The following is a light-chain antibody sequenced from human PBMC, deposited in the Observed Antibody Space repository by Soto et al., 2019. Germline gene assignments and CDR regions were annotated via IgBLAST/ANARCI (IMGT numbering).Light chain of an antibody. CDR2: DVS. CDR3: CSYAGSYTFV. J-gene: IGLJ1*01. CDR1: SSDVGVYNY. Sequence: QSVPTQPRSVSGSPGQSVTISCTGTSSDVGVYNYVSWYQQYPGKAPKIMIYDVSKRPSGVPDRFSGSKSDSTASLTISGLQAEDEADYYCCSYAGSYTFVFGIGTKVTVL. V-gene: IGLV2-11*01.